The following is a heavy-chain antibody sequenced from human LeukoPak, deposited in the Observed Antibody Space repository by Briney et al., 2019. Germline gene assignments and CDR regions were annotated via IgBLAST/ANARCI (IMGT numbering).Heavy chain of an antibody. V-gene: IGHV1-18*04. CDR2: ISVYNGNT. J-gene: IGHJ6*04. CDR3: ARDGDCTTTSCYSLYDYYGMDV. Sequence: ASVKVSCKASGYTFTNYGISWVRQAPGQGLEWMGWISVYNGNTNYAQKLQGRVTMTTDTSTSTAYMELRSLRSDDTAVYYCARDGDCTTTSCYSLYDYYGMDVWGKGTTVTVFS. CDR1: GYTFTNYG. D-gene: IGHD2-2*01.